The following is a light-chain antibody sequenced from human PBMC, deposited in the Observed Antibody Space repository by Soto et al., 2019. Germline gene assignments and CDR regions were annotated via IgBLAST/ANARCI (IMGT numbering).Light chain of an antibody. CDR3: QRYGGSPGT. V-gene: IGKV3-20*01. CDR2: GAS. CDR1: QSLDSNY. Sequence: IVLTQSPGTLSLSPGERATLSCRASQSLDSNYLAWYQQKPGQSPRLLIYGASIRDPGIPDRFSGSGSGTDFTLTISRLEPEDFAVYHCQRYGGSPGTFGQGTKVEIK. J-gene: IGKJ1*01.